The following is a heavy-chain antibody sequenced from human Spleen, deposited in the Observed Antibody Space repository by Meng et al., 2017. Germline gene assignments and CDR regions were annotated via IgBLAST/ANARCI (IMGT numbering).Heavy chain of an antibody. CDR1: GGSISSSNW. J-gene: IGHJ4*02. V-gene: IGHV4-4*02. CDR3: ASQSVTAIPFDY. D-gene: IGHD2-21*02. CDR2: IYHTGTT. Sequence: QVQLQESGPGLLKPSGTLSPTCAVSGGSISSSNWWSWVRQPPGKGLEWIGEIYHTGTTNYNPSLESRVTISVDTSKNQFSLKMKSVTAADTAVYYCASQSVTAIPFDYWGPGALVTVSS.